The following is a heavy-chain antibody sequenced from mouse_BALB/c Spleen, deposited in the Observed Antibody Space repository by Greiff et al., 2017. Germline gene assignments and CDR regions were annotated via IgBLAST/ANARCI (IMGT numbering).Heavy chain of an antibody. CDR1: GFTFSSYA. CDR3: AVLRRFAY. Sequence: EVMLVESGGGLVKPGGSLKLSCAASGFTFSSYAMSWVRQSPEKRLEWVAEISSGGSYTYYPDTVTGLFTISRDNAKNTLYLEMSSLRSEDTAMYYCAVLRRFAYWGQGTLVTVSA. CDR2: ISSGGSYT. J-gene: IGHJ3*01. V-gene: IGHV5-9-4*01. D-gene: IGHD1-1*01.